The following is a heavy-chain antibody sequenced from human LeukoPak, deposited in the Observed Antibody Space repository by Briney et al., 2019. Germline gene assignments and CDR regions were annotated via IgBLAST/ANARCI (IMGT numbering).Heavy chain of an antibody. V-gene: IGHV1-69*13. D-gene: IGHD3-22*01. Sequence: SVKVSCKASGGTFISYAISWVRQAPGQGLEWMGGIIPIFGTANYAQKFQGRVTITADESTSTAYMELSSLRSEDTAVYYCARNPLNYYDSSGYQHYWGQGTLVTVSS. CDR3: ARNPLNYYDSSGYQHY. J-gene: IGHJ4*02. CDR1: GGTFISYA. CDR2: IIPIFGTA.